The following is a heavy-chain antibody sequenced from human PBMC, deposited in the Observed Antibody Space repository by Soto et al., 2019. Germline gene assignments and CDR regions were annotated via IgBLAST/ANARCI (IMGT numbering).Heavy chain of an antibody. V-gene: IGHV4-31*03. Sequence: SETLSLTCTVSGGSISSGGYYWSWIRQHPGKGLEWIGYIYYSGSTYYNPSLKSRVTISVDTSKNQFSLKLSSVTAADTAVYYCARHGGTYYYGSGSYYNGQYYYYGMDVWGQGTTVTVSS. CDR3: ARHGGTYYYGSGSYYNGQYYYYGMDV. CDR2: IYYSGST. CDR1: GGSISSGGYY. J-gene: IGHJ6*02. D-gene: IGHD3-10*01.